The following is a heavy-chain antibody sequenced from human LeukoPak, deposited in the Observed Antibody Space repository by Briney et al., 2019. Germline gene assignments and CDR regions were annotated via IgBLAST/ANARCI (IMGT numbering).Heavy chain of an antibody. D-gene: IGHD3-3*01. CDR2: INHSGST. CDR3: ARAAGYYDFWSGYYTGAYFDY. J-gene: IGHJ4*02. V-gene: IGHV4-34*01. Sequence: SETLSLTCAVSGYSISSGYYWSWIRQPPGKGLEWIGEINHSGSTNYNPSLKSRVTISVDTSKNQFSLKLSSVTAADTAVYYCARAAGYYDFWSGYYTGAYFDYWGQGTPVTVSS. CDR1: GYSISSGYY.